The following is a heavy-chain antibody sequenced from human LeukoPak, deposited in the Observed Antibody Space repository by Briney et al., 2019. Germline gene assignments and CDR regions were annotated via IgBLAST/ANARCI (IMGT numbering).Heavy chain of an antibody. J-gene: IGHJ4*02. CDR1: GYSISNGYY. D-gene: IGHD7-27*01. V-gene: IGHV4-38-2*02. CDR3: ASNTGTVFDY. CDR2: IYHSGST. Sequence: SETLSLTCTVSGYSISNGYYWGWIRQPPGKGLEWIGSIYHSGSTNYNPSLKSRVTISLEMSKHQFSLNLTSVTAADTAVYYCASNTGTVFDYWGQGTLVTVSS.